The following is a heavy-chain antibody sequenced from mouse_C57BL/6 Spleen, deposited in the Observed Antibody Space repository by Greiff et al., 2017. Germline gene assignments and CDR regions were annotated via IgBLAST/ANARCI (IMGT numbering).Heavy chain of an antibody. Sequence: VQLQQSGAELVKPGASVKMSCKASGYTFTSYNINWVKQRPEQGLEWIGYIYPRDGSTKYNEKFKGKATLTVDKSSSTAYMQLNSLTSEDSAVYFCVKGTYGGGAIDYWGQGASVTVSS. CDR2: IYPRDGST. V-gene: IGHV1-85*01. CDR3: VKGTYGGGAIDY. CDR1: GYTFTSYN. J-gene: IGHJ2*02. D-gene: IGHD5-1*01.